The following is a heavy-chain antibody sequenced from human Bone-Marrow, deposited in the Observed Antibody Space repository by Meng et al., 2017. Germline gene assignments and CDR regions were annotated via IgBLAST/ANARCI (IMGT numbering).Heavy chain of an antibody. CDR2: INPNSGGT. V-gene: IGHV1-2*02. D-gene: IGHD4-17*01. CDR1: GYTFTGHY. CDR3: ATHYGDYVNGFDA. Sequence: ASVKVSCKASGYTFTGHYMHWVRQAPGQGLQWLGWINPNSGGTNYAQKFQGRFTMPRDTSINTAYMELSRLRSDDTAVYCCATHYGDYVNGFDAWGQGTLVTVSS. J-gene: IGHJ5*01.